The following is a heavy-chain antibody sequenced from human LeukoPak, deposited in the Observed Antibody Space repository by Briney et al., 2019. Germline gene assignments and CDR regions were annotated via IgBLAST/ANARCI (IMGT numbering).Heavy chain of an antibody. V-gene: IGHV4-4*07. J-gene: IGHJ4*02. CDR1: GDSISGIY. D-gene: IGHD3-10*01. CDR2: IYSSGST. CDR3: ARGPVAATGSGFDY. Sequence: SETLSLTCTVSGDSISGIYWSWIRQPAGKGLEWIGRIYSSGSTSYNPSLKSRVTLSVDTSKNQFSLKLTSVIAADTAVYFCARGPVAATGSGFDYWGQGTLVTVSS.